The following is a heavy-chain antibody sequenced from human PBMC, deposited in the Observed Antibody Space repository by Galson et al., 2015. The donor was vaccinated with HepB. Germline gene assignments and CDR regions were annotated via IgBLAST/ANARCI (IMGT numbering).Heavy chain of an antibody. CDR2: ISSGSTHM. V-gene: IGHV3-21*01. CDR3: VREDYDILTGYSFHY. Sequence: SLRLSCAASGFTFDSYTMNWVRQAPGKGLEWVSSISSGSTHMYYADSLKGRFSIARDNARNPLFLQMNSLRAEDTAVYYCVREDYDILTGYSFHYWGQGTLVTVSS. CDR1: GFTFDSYT. J-gene: IGHJ4*02. D-gene: IGHD3-9*01.